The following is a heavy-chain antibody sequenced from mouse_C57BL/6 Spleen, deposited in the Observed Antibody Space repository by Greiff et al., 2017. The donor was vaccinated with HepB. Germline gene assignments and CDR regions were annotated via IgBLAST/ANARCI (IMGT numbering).Heavy chain of an antibody. J-gene: IGHJ2*01. CDR2: IRSKSSNYAT. CDR1: GFTFNPYA. V-gene: IGHV10-3*01. D-gene: IGHD1-1*01. CDR3: VRGPDLLLPFDY. Sequence: EVQLVESGGGLVQPKGSLKLSCAASGFTFNPYAMHWVRQAPGKGLEWVARIRSKSSNYATYYADSVKDRFTISRDDSQSMLYLQMNNLKTEDTAMYYCVRGPDLLLPFDYWGQGTTLTVSS.